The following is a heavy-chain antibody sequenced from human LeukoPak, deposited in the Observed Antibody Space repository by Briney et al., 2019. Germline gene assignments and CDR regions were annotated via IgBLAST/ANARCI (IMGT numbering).Heavy chain of an antibody. V-gene: IGHV3-23*01. Sequence: GGSLRLSCAASGFTFSGCALSWVRQAPGKGLEWVSTVSVSGGTTYYADSVKGRFTISRDNSKNTLYLQMNSLRAEDTAVYFCAKELHGSGNYAFDYWGQGTLVTVSS. J-gene: IGHJ4*02. CDR3: AKELHGSGNYAFDY. D-gene: IGHD3-10*01. CDR2: VSVSGGTT. CDR1: GFTFSGCA.